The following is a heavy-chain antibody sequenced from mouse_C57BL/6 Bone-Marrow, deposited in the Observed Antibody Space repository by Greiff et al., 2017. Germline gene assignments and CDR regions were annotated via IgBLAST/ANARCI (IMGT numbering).Heavy chain of an antibody. D-gene: IGHD1-1*01. Sequence: EVQGVESGGGLVQPGGSMKLSCAASGFTFSDAWMDWVRQSPEKGLEWVAEIRNKANNHATYYAESVKGRFTISRDDSKSSVYLQMNSLRAEDTGIYYCTRHRYYYGSSYGYAMDYWGQGTSVTVSS. CDR3: TRHRYYYGSSYGYAMDY. CDR1: GFTFSDAW. V-gene: IGHV6-6*01. CDR2: IRNKANNHAT. J-gene: IGHJ4*01.